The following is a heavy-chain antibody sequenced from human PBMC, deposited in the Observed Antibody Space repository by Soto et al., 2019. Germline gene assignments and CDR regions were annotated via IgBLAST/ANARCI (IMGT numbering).Heavy chain of an antibody. V-gene: IGHV5-10-1*04. Sequence: GESLKISCKGSGYSFTSYWISWVRQMPGKGLEWMGRIDPSDSYTNYSPSFQGQVTISADKSINTAYLQWSSLKASDTAIYYCATTQSSATSKPSSYNMQVGGRGTRVTVS. CDR2: IDPSDSYT. J-gene: IGHJ6*02. CDR3: ATTQSSATSKPSSYNMQV. D-gene: IGHD3-10*01. CDR1: GYSFTSYW.